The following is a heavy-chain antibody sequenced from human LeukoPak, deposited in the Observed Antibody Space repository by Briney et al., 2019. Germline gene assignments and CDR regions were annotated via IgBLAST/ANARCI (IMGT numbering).Heavy chain of an antibody. V-gene: IGHV1-69*06. CDR3: ATKRGYCSSTSCYGDYYYYGMDV. J-gene: IGHJ6*04. CDR1: GGAFSSYA. Sequence: SVKVSCKASGGAFSSYAISWVRQAPGQGLEWMGGIIPIFGTANYAQKFQGRVTITADKSTSTAYMELSSLRSEDTAVYYCATKRGYCSSTSCYGDYYYYGMDVWGKGTTVTVSS. D-gene: IGHD2-2*01. CDR2: IIPIFGTA.